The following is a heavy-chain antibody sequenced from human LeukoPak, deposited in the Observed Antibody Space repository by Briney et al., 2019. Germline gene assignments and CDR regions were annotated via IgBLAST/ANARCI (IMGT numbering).Heavy chain of an antibody. CDR1: GYSISSGYY. CDR3: ARGGYSYGYGY. CDR2: IYHSGST. J-gene: IGHJ4*02. V-gene: IGHV4-38-2*02. Sequence: PSETLSLTCTVSGYSISSGYYWGWIRQPPGKGLEWIGNIYHSGSTNYNPSLKSRVTISVDTSKNQFSLKLSSVTAADTAVYYCARGGYSYGYGYWGQGTLVTVSS. D-gene: IGHD5-18*01.